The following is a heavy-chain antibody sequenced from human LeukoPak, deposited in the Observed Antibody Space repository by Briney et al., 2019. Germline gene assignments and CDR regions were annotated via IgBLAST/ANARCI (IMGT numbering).Heavy chain of an antibody. D-gene: IGHD1-14*01. J-gene: IGHJ3*02. CDR1: GFTFSSDS. Sequence: GGSLRLSCAASGFTFSSDSMNWVRQAPGKGLEWVSYISSSSFTIHYADSVKGRFTISRDNAKNSLYLQMNSLRAEDTAVYYCAKPARTDAFDIWGQGTMITVSS. V-gene: IGHV3-48*01. CDR2: ISSSSFTI. CDR3: AKPARTDAFDI.